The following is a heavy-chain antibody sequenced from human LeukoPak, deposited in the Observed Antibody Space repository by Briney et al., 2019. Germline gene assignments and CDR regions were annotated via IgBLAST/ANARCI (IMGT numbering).Heavy chain of an antibody. CDR1: GFTFSTYT. V-gene: IGHV3-30-3*01. D-gene: IGHD2-2*02. CDR2: ISYDGNNK. Sequence: PGGSLRLSCAASGFTFSTYTLHWVRQAPGKGLEWVAIISYDGNNKYYVDSVMGRFTISRDNSKNTLYLQMNSLRAEDTAVYYCAKGSHRPYTGNYWGQGTLVTVSS. J-gene: IGHJ4*02. CDR3: AKGSHRPYTGNY.